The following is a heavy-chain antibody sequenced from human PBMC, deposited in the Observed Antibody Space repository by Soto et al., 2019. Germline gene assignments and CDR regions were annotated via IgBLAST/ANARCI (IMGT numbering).Heavy chain of an antibody. CDR3: ARLYDSSGYYYGSIGY. Sequence: QVQLVQSGAEVKKPGASVKVSCKASGYTFTSYAMHWVRQAPGQRLEWMGWINAGNGNTKYSQKFQGRVTSTRDTSASTAYMELSSLRSEDTAVYYCARLYDSSGYYYGSIGYWGQGTLVTVSS. V-gene: IGHV1-3*01. D-gene: IGHD3-22*01. J-gene: IGHJ4*02. CDR1: GYTFTSYA. CDR2: INAGNGNT.